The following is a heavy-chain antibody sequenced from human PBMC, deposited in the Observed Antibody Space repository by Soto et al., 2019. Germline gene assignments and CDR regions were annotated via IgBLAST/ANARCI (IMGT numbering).Heavy chain of an antibody. V-gene: IGHV3-23*01. Sequence: EVQLLESGGGLVQPGGSLRLSCAASEFTFSNYAMNWVRQAPGKGLDWVSGVSGSSGSTYYADSVKGRFTISRDNSRNTLYLQMNSLRAEDTAIYYCAKAVTTDPYQVMDVWGQGTTVTVSS. CDR1: EFTFSNYA. D-gene: IGHD4-17*01. J-gene: IGHJ6*02. CDR2: VSGSSGST. CDR3: AKAVTTDPYQVMDV.